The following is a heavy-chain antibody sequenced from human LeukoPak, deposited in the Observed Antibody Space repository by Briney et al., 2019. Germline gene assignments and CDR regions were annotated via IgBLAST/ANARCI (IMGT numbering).Heavy chain of an antibody. Sequence: PGRSLRLSCAASGFTFSSYGMHWVRQAPGKGLEWVAVISYDGSNKYYADSVKGRFTISRDNSKNTLFLQMNSLRAEDTAVYYCAKDLIAVASYYYGMDVWGQGTTVTVSS. V-gene: IGHV3-30*18. CDR1: GFTFSSYG. D-gene: IGHD6-19*01. CDR3: AKDLIAVASYYYGMDV. CDR2: ISYDGSNK. J-gene: IGHJ6*02.